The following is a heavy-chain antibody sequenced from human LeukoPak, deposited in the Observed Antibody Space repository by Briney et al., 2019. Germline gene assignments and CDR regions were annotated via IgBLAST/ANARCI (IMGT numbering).Heavy chain of an antibody. V-gene: IGHV1-18*01. CDR1: GGTFSSYA. Sequence: ASVKVSCKASGGTFSSYAISWVRQAPGQGLEWMRWISAYNGNTNYAQKLQGRVTITTDTSTSPAYMELRSLRSDDTAVYYCAKVHGGYSSSWTRTTRFDPWGQGTLVTVSS. J-gene: IGHJ5*02. CDR2: ISAYNGNT. D-gene: IGHD6-13*01. CDR3: AKVHGGYSSSWTRTTRFDP.